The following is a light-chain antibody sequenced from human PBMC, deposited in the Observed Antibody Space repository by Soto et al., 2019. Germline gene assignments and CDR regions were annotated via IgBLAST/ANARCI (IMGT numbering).Light chain of an antibody. CDR3: QQYADWPPLT. CDR1: QSVSSN. V-gene: IGKV3-15*01. Sequence: EIVMTQSPATLSVSPGDRATLSCRASQSVSSNLAWYQQKPGQAPRLVIYGASTRATAIPARFSGSGSGTEFTLTISSLQYEDFAVYYCQQYADWPPLTFGGGTKVAIK. CDR2: GAS. J-gene: IGKJ4*01.